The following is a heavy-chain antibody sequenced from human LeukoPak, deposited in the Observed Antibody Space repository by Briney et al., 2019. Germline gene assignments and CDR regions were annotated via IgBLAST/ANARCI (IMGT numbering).Heavy chain of an antibody. D-gene: IGHD3-22*01. J-gene: IGHJ4*02. Sequence: ASVKVSCKASGYTFTSYDINWVRQAPGQGLEWMGWINPNSGGTNYAQKFQGRVTMTRDTSISTAYMELSRLRSDDTAVYYCARDSDYYDSSGYVAYWGQGTLVTVSS. V-gene: IGHV1-2*02. CDR2: INPNSGGT. CDR3: ARDSDYYDSSGYVAY. CDR1: GYTFTSYD.